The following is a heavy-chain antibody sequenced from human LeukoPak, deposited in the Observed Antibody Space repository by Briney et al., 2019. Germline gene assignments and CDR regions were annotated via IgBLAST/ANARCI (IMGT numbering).Heavy chain of an antibody. CDR1: GFTFSSYG. CDR3: AKGLIAVAGVIDC. D-gene: IGHD6-19*01. Sequence: GGSLRLSCAASGFTFSSYGMHWVRQAPGKGLEWVAFIRYDGSNKYYADSVKGRFTISRDNSKNTLYLQMNSLRAEDTAVYYCAKGLIAVAGVIDCWGQGTLVTVSS. CDR2: IRYDGSNK. J-gene: IGHJ4*02. V-gene: IGHV3-30*02.